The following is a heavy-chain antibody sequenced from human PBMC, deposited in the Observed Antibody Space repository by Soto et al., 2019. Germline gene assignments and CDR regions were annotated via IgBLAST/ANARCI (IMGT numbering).Heavy chain of an antibody. CDR3: ARVGDCHSASCYDNYFDP. CDR2: ITAYNGNI. V-gene: IGHV1-18*01. D-gene: IGHD2-2*01. J-gene: IGHJ5*02. CDR1: GYSFTSYG. Sequence: QVPLVQSGSEVKKPGASVKVSCKASGYSFTSYGISWVRQAPGQGLEWMGWITAYNGNINYAQKFRGRLTVTTDTSTSTAYMELRSLRSDDTALYFCARVGDCHSASCYDNYFDPWGQGTLVTVSS.